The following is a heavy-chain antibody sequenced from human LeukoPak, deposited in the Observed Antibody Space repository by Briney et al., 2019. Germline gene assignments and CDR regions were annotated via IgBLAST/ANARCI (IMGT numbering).Heavy chain of an antibody. Sequence: SETLSLTCTVSGGSISSYYWSWIRQPPGKGLEWIGYIYYSGSTNYNPSLKSRVTISVDTSKNQFSLKLSSVTAADTAVYYCARSPWDVYYYHSSGYYSPYFDYWGQGTLVTVSS. V-gene: IGHV4-59*01. CDR1: GGSISSYY. J-gene: IGHJ4*02. CDR3: ARSPWDVYYYHSSGYYSPYFDY. D-gene: IGHD3-22*01. CDR2: IYYSGST.